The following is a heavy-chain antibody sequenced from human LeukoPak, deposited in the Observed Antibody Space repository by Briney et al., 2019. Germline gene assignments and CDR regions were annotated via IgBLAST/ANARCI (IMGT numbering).Heavy chain of an antibody. D-gene: IGHD3-22*01. Sequence: GGSLRLSCAASGFTFSSYWMSWVRQAPGKGLEWVANIKQDGSEKYYVDSVKGRFTISRDNAKNSLYLQMNSLRAEDTAVYYCARDLNILYYYDSSGYYDHWGQGTLVTVSS. CDR3: ARDLNILYYYDSSGYYDH. V-gene: IGHV3-7*03. J-gene: IGHJ5*02. CDR1: GFTFSSYW. CDR2: IKQDGSEK.